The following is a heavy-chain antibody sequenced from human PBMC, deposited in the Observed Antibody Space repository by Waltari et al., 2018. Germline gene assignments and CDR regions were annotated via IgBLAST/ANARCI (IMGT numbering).Heavy chain of an antibody. CDR2: ITFDGTNK. J-gene: IGHJ3*02. CDR1: GFTFSGYG. D-gene: IGHD4-17*01. V-gene: IGHV3-30*02. Sequence: QVQLVESGGGVVQPGGSLRLSCAASGFTFSGYGLLWVRQAPGKGLGWVAFITFDGTNKYHADSVKGRFTISRDNPKNTMFLQMNSLRPDDTAIYYCASIFAGTAVTTIQPIDIWGQGTMVTV. CDR3: ASIFAGTAVTTIQPIDI.